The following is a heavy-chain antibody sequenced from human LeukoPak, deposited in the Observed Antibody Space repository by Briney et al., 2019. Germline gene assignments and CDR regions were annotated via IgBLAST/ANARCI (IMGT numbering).Heavy chain of an antibody. J-gene: IGHJ4*02. V-gene: IGHV3-48*03. CDR3: ARHLSGVTGYTYGRGIDY. CDR2: ISTWSQTI. CDR1: GFTLSNYE. Sequence: GGSLRLSCVVSGFTLSNYEMNWIRQAPGKGLEWVAFISTWSQTISYADSVKGRFTISRDNAKTSLYLQMISLRAEDTAVYYCARHLSGVTGYTYGRGIDYWGQGTLVTVSS. D-gene: IGHD5-18*01.